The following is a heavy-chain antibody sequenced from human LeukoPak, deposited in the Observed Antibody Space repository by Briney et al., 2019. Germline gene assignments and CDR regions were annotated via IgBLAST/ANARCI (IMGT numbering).Heavy chain of an antibody. J-gene: IGHJ4*02. CDR3: ARGPIGDSSGYYYFDY. CDR1: GYTFTGYY. V-gene: IGHV1-2*02. Sequence: ASVKVSCKASGYTFTGYYMHWVRQAPGQGLEWMGWINPNSGGTNYAQKFQGGVTMTRDTSISTAYMELSRLRSDDTAVYYCARGPIGDSSGYYYFDYWGQGTLVTVSS. CDR2: INPNSGGT. D-gene: IGHD3-22*01.